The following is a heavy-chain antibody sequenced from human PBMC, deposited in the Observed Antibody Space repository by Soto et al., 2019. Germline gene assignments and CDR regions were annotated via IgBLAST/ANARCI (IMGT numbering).Heavy chain of an antibody. J-gene: IGHJ6*02. CDR2: INPNSGGT. Sequence: GGSMKGSRKASGYTLAGYHIQRGGQAPGQGLEWMGWINPNSGGTNYAQKFQGWVTMTRDTSISTAYMELSRLRSDDTAVYYCARGAPGPYYYYGMDVWGQGTTVTVSS. V-gene: IGHV1-2*04. CDR1: GYTLAGYH. CDR3: ARGAPGPYYYYGMDV.